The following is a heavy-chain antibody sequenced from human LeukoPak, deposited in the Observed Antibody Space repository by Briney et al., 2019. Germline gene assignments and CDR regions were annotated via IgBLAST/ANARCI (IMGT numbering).Heavy chain of an antibody. D-gene: IGHD3-3*01. CDR1: GGTFSSYA. V-gene: IGHV1-18*01. J-gene: IGHJ5*02. CDR3: ARVAIFGVGGWFDP. CDR2: ISAYSGNT. Sequence: ASVXXSCKASGGTFSSYAISWVRQAPGQGLEWMGWISAYSGNTNYAQKLQGRVTMTRDTSTSTAYMEMRSLRSDDTAVYSCARVAIFGVGGWFDPWGQGTLVTVSS.